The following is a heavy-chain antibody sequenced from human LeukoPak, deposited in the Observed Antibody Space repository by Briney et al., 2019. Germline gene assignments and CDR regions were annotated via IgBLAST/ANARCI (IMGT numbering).Heavy chain of an antibody. CDR1: GYTFTSYG. CDR3: ARSIFGQNYYYYYMDV. V-gene: IGHV1-18*01. Sequence: ASVKVSCKASGYTFTSYGISWVRQAPGQGLEWMGWISAYNGNTTYAQKLQGRVTMTTDTSTSTAYMELRSLRSDDTAVYYCARSIFGQNYYYYYMDVWGKGTTVTVSS. J-gene: IGHJ6*03. CDR2: ISAYNGNT. D-gene: IGHD3-3*01.